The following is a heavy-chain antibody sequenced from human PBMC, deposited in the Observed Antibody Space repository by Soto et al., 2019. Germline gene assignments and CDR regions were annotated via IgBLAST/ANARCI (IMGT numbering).Heavy chain of an antibody. CDR1: GGSISSGGYY. J-gene: IGHJ6*03. V-gene: IGHV4-31*03. Sequence: PSETLSLTCTVSGGSISSGGYYWSWIRQHPGKGLEWIGYIYYSVSTYYNPSLKSRVTISVDTSKNQFSLKLSSVIAADTAVYYCARVPAGYCSSTSCPGGPNYYYYYYMDVWGKGTTVTVS. D-gene: IGHD2-2*01. CDR3: ARVPAGYCSSTSCPGGPNYYYYYYMDV. CDR2: IYYSVST.